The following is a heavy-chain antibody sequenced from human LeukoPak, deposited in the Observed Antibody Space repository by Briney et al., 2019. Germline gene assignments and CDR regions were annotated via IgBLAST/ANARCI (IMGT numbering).Heavy chain of an antibody. D-gene: IGHD6-25*01. V-gene: IGHV4-34*01. Sequence: SETLSLTCAVYGGSFSGYYWSWIRQPPGKGLEWIGEINHSGSSNYNPSLKSRVTISVDTSKNQFSLKLSSVTAADTAVYYCARDVFGTATNDYWGQGTLVTVSS. CDR2: INHSGSS. CDR1: GGSFSGYY. CDR3: ARDVFGTATNDY. J-gene: IGHJ4*02.